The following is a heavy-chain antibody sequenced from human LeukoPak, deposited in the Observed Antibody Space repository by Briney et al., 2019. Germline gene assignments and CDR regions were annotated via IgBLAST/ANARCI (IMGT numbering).Heavy chain of an antibody. CDR3: AREPSSEHQYYYYYYMDV. Sequence: ASVKVSCKASGYTFTSYGISWVRQAPGQGLEWMGWISAYNGNTNYAQKLQGRVTMTTDTSTSTAYMELRSLRAEDTAVYYCAREPSSEHQYYYYYYMDVWGKGTTVTVSS. CDR1: GYTFTSYG. D-gene: IGHD2-2*01. V-gene: IGHV1-18*01. CDR2: ISAYNGNT. J-gene: IGHJ6*03.